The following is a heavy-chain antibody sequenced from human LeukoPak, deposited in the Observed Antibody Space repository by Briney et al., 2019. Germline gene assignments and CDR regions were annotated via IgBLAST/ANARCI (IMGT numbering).Heavy chain of an antibody. J-gene: IGHJ5*02. CDR3: ASCSGGSCSQGWFDP. D-gene: IGHD2-15*01. CDR2: ISAYNGNT. Sequence: GASVTVSCKASGYTFTSYGISWVRQAPGQGLEWMGWISAYNGNTNYAQKLQGRVTMTTDTSTSTAYMELRSLRSDDTAVYYCASCSGGSCSQGWFDPWGQGTLVTVSS. V-gene: IGHV1-18*01. CDR1: GYTFTSYG.